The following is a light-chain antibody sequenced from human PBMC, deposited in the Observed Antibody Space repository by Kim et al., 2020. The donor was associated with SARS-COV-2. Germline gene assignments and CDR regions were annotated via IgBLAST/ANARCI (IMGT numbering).Light chain of an antibody. Sequence: DIQMTQSPSTLSASVGDRVTITCRASQSISTYLAWYQQKPGKAPKPLIYKASSLESGVPSRFSGSGSGTEFTLTISSLQPDDFATYYCQQYDNYSWAFGQGTKVDIK. J-gene: IGKJ1*01. CDR2: KAS. CDR3: QQYDNYSWA. CDR1: QSISTY. V-gene: IGKV1-5*03.